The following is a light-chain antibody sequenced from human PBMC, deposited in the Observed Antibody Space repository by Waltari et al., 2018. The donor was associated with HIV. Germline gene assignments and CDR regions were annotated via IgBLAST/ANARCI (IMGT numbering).Light chain of an antibody. V-gene: IGKV1-5*03. CDR1: EGISSW. CDR3: QQGNSYPHS. CDR2: EAS. Sequence: IQVTQSPSTLRASVGDTVTMTCRASEGISSWLAWYQQKPGEGPRLLIYEASKLEDGVPTRFSGTGSGTEFTHTISSLQPEDFATYYCQQGNSYPHSFGQGTKLEIK. J-gene: IGKJ2*03.